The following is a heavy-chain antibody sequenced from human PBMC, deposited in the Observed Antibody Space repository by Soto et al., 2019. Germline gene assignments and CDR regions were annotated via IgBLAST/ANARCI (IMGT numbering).Heavy chain of an antibody. CDR3: ARHGIGDNRKWPWFDP. D-gene: IGHD1-1*01. CDR1: GYSFTSYW. CDR2: IYPGDSDT. V-gene: IGHV5-51*01. Sequence: PGESLKISCKGSGYSFTSYWIGWVRQMPGKGLEWMGIIYPGDSDTRDSPAFQGQVTISADKSISTAYLQWSSLKASDTAMYYCARHGIGDNRKWPWFDPWGQGTTVTVSS. J-gene: IGHJ5*01.